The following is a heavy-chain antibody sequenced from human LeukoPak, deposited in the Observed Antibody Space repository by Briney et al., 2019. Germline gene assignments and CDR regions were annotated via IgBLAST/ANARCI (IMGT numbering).Heavy chain of an antibody. J-gene: IGHJ3*02. D-gene: IGHD1-14*01. CDR1: GGSVRSYY. Sequence: SETLSLTCTVSGGSVRSYYWSWIRQPPGKGLEWIGYVYYSGSTNYKSSLKSRVTISVDTSKNQYSLKLSSVTAAGTAVYYCATGNERHGKHAFDIWGQGTMVTVSS. CDR3: ATGNERHGKHAFDI. CDR2: VYYSGST. V-gene: IGHV4-59*02.